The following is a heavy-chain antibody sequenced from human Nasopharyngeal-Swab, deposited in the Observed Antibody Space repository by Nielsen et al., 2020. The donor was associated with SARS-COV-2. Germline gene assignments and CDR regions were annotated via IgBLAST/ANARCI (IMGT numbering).Heavy chain of an antibody. Sequence: ASVTVSCKASGYTFTSYDINWVRQATGQGLEWMGWMNPNSGNTGYAQKFQGRVTMTRNTSISTAYMELSSLRSEDTAVYYCAKDTRMGYYYYYGMDVWGQGTTVTVSS. CDR1: GYTFTSYD. CDR2: MNPNSGNT. CDR3: AKDTRMGYYYYYGMDV. V-gene: IGHV1-8*01. J-gene: IGHJ6*02. D-gene: IGHD2-15*01.